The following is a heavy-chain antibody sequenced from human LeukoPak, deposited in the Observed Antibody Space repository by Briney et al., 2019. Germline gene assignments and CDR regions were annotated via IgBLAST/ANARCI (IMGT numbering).Heavy chain of an antibody. D-gene: IGHD3-10*01. CDR1: GYTFTSYD. J-gene: IGHJ4*02. CDR3: GRPLQRGSWTQRALDY. Sequence: RASENVSCKASGYTFTSYDINWVRQATGQGLEWMGWMNPNSGNTGYAQKFQGRVTMTRNTSISTAYMELTSLRSEDTAVYYCGRPLQRGSWTQRALDYWGQGTLVTVSS. CDR2: MNPNSGNT. V-gene: IGHV1-8*01.